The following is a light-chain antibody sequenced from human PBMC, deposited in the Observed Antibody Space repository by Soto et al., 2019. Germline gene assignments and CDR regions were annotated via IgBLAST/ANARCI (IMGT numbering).Light chain of an antibody. V-gene: IGKV1-5*01. Sequence: IQMTQSPSTLSASVGDRVTITCRASQYISGRLAWYQQKPGIAPKFLIYDASTLESGVPSRFSGGGSGAQFTLNISSLQPDDFATYYCQQYHRYSWTFGQGTKVDIK. CDR2: DAS. CDR3: QQYHRYSWT. J-gene: IGKJ1*01. CDR1: QYISGR.